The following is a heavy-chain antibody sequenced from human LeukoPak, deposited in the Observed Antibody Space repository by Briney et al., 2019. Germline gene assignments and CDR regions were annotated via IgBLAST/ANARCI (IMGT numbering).Heavy chain of an antibody. D-gene: IGHD3-22*01. CDR1: GFTFSSYA. J-gene: IGHJ4*02. CDR2: ISSSSSTI. CDR3: ARDFSDDSSGYYGELDY. Sequence: GGSLRLSCAASGFTFSSYAMHWVRQAPGKGLEWVSYISSSSSTIYYADSVKGRFTISGDNAKNSLYLQMNSLRAEDTAVYYCARDFSDDSSGYYGELDYWGQGTLVTVSS. V-gene: IGHV3-48*01.